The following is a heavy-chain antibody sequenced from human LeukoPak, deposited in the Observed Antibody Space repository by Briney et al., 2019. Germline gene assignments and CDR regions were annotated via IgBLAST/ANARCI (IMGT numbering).Heavy chain of an antibody. CDR1: GGSISSYY. CDR3: ARNRDGYNSFDY. J-gene: IGHJ4*02. D-gene: IGHD5-24*01. Sequence: SETLSLTCTDSGGSISSYYWSWIRQPPGKGLEWIGYIYYSGSSYYNPSLRSRVTISVDTSKNHFSLKLSSVTAADTAVYYCARNRDGYNSFDYWGQGTLVTVSS. V-gene: IGHV4-59*12. CDR2: IYYSGSS.